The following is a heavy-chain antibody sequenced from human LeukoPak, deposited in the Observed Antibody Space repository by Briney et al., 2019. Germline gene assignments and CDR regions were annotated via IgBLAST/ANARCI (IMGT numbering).Heavy chain of an antibody. Sequence: PGGSLRLSCAASGLTFSDEYMSWIRQAPGKGLEWVSYISNTGDFIAYADSVKGRFTISRDNAKNSLYLQMNSLRAEDMAVYYCASSEVGGVFDYWGQGTLVTVSS. CDR2: ISNTGDFI. CDR1: GLTFSDEY. J-gene: IGHJ4*02. V-gene: IGHV3-11*04. D-gene: IGHD3-16*01. CDR3: ASSEVGGVFDY.